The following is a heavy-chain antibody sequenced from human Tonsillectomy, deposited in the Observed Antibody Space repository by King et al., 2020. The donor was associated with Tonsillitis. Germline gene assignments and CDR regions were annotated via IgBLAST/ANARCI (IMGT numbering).Heavy chain of an antibody. CDR1: GGSIASGSYY. J-gene: IGHJ4*02. V-gene: IGHV4-31*03. D-gene: IGHD3-3*01. CDR2: IYYSGTT. CDR3: ARVPRSISVFGVVPGPLPRYFDF. Sequence: QMQLQESGPGLVKPSQTLSLTCTVSGGSIASGSYYWSWIRQHPGKGLEWIGYIYYSGTTYDNPSLKSRLSMSVDTSKNQFSLKLSSVTAADTAIYYCARVPRSISVFGVVPGPLPRYFDFWGQGKLVTVSS.